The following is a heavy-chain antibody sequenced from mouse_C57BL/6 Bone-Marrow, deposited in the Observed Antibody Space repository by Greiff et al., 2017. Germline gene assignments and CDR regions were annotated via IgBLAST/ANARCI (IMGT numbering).Heavy chain of an antibody. CDR1: GYTFTDYN. V-gene: IGHV1-18*01. J-gene: IGHJ1*03. CDR3: ARGAVVAHWYFDV. D-gene: IGHD1-1*01. CDR2: INPNNGGT. Sequence: EVQLQQSGPELVKPGASVKIPCKASGYTFTDYNMDWVKQSHGKSLEWIGDINPNNGGTNYNQKFKGKATLTVDKSSSTAYMELRSLTSEDTAVYYCARGAVVAHWYFDVWGTGTTVTVSS.